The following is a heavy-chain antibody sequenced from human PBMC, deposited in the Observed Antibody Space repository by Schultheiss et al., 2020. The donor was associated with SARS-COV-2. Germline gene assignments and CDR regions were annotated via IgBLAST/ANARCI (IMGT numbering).Heavy chain of an antibody. Sequence: GGSLRLSCAASGFTFSTYAMSWVRQAPGKGLEWVSAISGDGFGTYYADSVKGRFTISRDNSKNTLYLQMNSLRAEDTAVDYCARRDSGFNFPRYWGQGTLVTVSS. CDR1: GFTFSTYA. D-gene: IGHD5-12*01. J-gene: IGHJ4*02. CDR3: ARRDSGFNFPRY. V-gene: IGHV3-23*01. CDR2: ISGDGFGT.